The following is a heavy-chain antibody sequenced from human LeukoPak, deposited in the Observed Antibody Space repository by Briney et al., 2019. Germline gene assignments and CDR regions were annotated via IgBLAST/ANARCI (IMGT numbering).Heavy chain of an antibody. V-gene: IGHV3-49*04. CDR2: IRSKAYGGTT. D-gene: IGHD1-1*01. J-gene: IGHJ6*02. CDR3: SRGKAGTHLPYGMDV. Sequence: SLRVSCTPSGFTFGDYAMSWVRQAPGKGLEWVGFIRSKAYGGTTEYAASVKGRFTILRDDSKSIAYLQMNSLKTEDTAVYYCSRGKAGTHLPYGMDVWGQGTTVTVSS. CDR1: GFTFGDYA.